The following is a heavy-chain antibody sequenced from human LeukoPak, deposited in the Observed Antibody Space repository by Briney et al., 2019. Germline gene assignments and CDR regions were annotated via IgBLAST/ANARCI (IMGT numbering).Heavy chain of an antibody. Sequence: PSETLSLTCTVSGGSISSYYWSWIRQPPGKGLEGIGYIYYSGSTNYNPSLKRRVTISVDTSKNQFSLKLSSVTAADTAVYYCARTGRDGYSMIDYWGQGTLVTVSS. CDR1: GGSISSYY. D-gene: IGHD5-24*01. J-gene: IGHJ4*02. CDR3: ARTGRDGYSMIDY. CDR2: IYYSGST. V-gene: IGHV4-59*01.